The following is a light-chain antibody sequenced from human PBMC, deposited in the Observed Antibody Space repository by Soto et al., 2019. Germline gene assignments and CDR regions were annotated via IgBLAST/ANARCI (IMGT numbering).Light chain of an antibody. CDR2: GAS. CDR1: QSVSTTY. V-gene: IGKV3-20*01. Sequence: EIVFTQSPGTPSLSPGERATLSCRASQSVSTTYLAWYQQKAGQAPRLLISGASSRATGVPDRFSGSGSGTDFTLTITRLEPEDFALYYCQQYGNSPITFGQGTRLEIK. J-gene: IGKJ5*01. CDR3: QQYGNSPIT.